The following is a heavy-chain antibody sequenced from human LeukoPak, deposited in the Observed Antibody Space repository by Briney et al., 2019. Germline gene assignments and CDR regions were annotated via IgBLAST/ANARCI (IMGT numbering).Heavy chain of an antibody. J-gene: IGHJ6*02. D-gene: IGHD5-24*01. CDR1: GFTFNDYW. Sequence: GSLRLSCAASGFTFNDYWMNWVRQAPGKGLEWVANIKQDGSEKYYVDSVKGRFTISRDNAKNSLYLQMNSLRAEDTAVYYCARWGRDGYNSGYYYGMDVWGQGTTVTVSS. CDR3: ARWGRDGYNSGYYYGMDV. CDR2: IKQDGSEK. V-gene: IGHV3-7*02.